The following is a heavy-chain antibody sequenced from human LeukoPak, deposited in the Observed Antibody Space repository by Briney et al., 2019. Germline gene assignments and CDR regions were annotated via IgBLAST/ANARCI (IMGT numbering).Heavy chain of an antibody. J-gene: IGHJ5*02. V-gene: IGHV4-34*01. Sequence: RPSETLSLTCAVYGGSFSGYYWSWIRQPPGKGLEWIGEINHSGSTNYNPSLKSRVTISVDTSKNQFSLKLSSVTAADTAVYYCARAPMVRGVIITWGSEGWFDPWGQGTLVTVSS. CDR1: GGSFSGYY. CDR3: ARAPMVRGVIITWGSEGWFDP. CDR2: INHSGST. D-gene: IGHD3-10*01.